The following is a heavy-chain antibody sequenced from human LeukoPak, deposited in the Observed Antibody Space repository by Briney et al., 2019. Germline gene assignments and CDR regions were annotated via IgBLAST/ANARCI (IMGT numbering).Heavy chain of an antibody. CDR2: ISVYTGNT. Sequence: GASVKVSCKASGYTFTSYDINWVRQATGQGLEWVGWISVYTGNTNYAQKLQGRVAMTTDTSTSTAYMELRSLTSDDTAVYYCARVGAYRPIDYWGQGTLVTVSS. D-gene: IGHD1-26*01. CDR1: GYTFTSYD. CDR3: ARVGAYRPIDY. V-gene: IGHV1-18*01. J-gene: IGHJ4*02.